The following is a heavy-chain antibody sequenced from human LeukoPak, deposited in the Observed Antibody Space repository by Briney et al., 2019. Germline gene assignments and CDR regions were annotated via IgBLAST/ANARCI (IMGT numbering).Heavy chain of an antibody. CDR2: ISYDGSNK. D-gene: IGHD2-2*01. V-gene: IGHV3-30*18. CDR1: RFTFSSYG. J-gene: IGHJ6*02. Sequence: GGSLRLSCAASRFTFSSYGMHWVRQAPGKGLEWVAVISYDGSNKYYADSVKGRFTISRDNSKNTLYLQMNSLRAEDTAVYYCAKDTCSSTSCYYYYGMDVWGRGTTVTVSS. CDR3: AKDTCSSTSCYYYYGMDV.